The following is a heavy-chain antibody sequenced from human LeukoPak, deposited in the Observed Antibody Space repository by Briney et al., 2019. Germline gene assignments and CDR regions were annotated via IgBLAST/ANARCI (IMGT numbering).Heavy chain of an antibody. V-gene: IGHV3-30*02. Sequence: GGSLRLSCAASGFTFSSYGMHWVRQAPGKGLEWVAFISFDGSNKYYADSVKGRFTISRDNSKNTLYLQMNSLRAEDTAVYYCAKDPFSGWRYFDYWGQGTLVTVSS. J-gene: IGHJ4*02. CDR2: ISFDGSNK. D-gene: IGHD6-19*01. CDR3: AKDPFSGWRYFDY. CDR1: GFTFSSYG.